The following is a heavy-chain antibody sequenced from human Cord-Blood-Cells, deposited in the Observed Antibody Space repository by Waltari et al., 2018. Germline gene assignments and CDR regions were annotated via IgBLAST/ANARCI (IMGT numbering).Heavy chain of an antibody. Sequence: QLQLQESGPGLVKPSETLSLTCTVSGGSLRSSSYYWGWIRQPPGKGLEWIGSIYYSGSTYYNPSLKSRVTISVDTSKNQFSLKLSSVTAADTAVYYCARRGIAAAGDAFDIWGQGTMVTVSS. CDR2: IYYSGST. CDR3: ARRGIAAAGDAFDI. V-gene: IGHV4-39*01. D-gene: IGHD6-13*01. J-gene: IGHJ3*02. CDR1: GGSLRSSSYY.